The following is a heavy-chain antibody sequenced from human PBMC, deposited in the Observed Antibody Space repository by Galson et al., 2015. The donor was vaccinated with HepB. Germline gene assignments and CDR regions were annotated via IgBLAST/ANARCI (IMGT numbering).Heavy chain of an antibody. CDR2: IYSGGST. CDR1: GITFSNVW. D-gene: IGHD1-26*01. CDR3: ARALGFDY. V-gene: IGHV3-66*01. Sequence: LRLSCAASGITFSNVWMNWVRQAPGKGLEWVSVIYSGGSTYYADSVKGRFTISRDNSKNTLYLQMNSLRAEDTAVYYCARALGFDYWGQGTLVTVSS. J-gene: IGHJ4*02.